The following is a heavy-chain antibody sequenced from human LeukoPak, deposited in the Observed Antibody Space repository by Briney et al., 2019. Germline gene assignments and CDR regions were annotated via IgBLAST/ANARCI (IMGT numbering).Heavy chain of an antibody. J-gene: IGHJ4*02. D-gene: IGHD5-12*01. CDR3: ARVDSGYDQRPDY. CDR2: INHSASS. V-gene: IGHV4-34*01. CDR1: GGSFSGYY. Sequence: PSETLSVTCAVYGGSFSGYYWSWIRQPPGKWLEGIGDINHSASSNYNPSIKSRDTISVDTSKNQYSLKLSSVTAADTAVYYCARVDSGYDQRPDYWGQGTLVTVSS.